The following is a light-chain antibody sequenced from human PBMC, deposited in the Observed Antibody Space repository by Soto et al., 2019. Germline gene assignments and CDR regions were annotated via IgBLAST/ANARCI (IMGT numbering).Light chain of an antibody. J-gene: IGKJ2*01. CDR2: GAS. V-gene: IGKV3-20*01. Sequence: IVLTQSPGTLSLSPGERATLSCRASQSVISTYLAWYQQKPGQAPRLLLYGASNRATGIPDRFSGSGSGTDFTLTITRLEPEDFAVYFCQQFGSSPTTFGQGTKLDIK. CDR1: QSVISTY. CDR3: QQFGSSPTT.